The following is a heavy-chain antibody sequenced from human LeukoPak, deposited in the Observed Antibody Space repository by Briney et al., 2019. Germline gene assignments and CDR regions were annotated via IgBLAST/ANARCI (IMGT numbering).Heavy chain of an antibody. V-gene: IGHV1-18*01. CDR3: ATDPIGWLSVSYFDF. J-gene: IGHJ4*02. Sequence: ASVKVSCKASGYTFTSYGISWVRQAPGQGLEWMGWISAYNGNTNYAQKLQGRVTMTTDTSTSTAYMELRSLRSDDTAVYYCATDPIGWLSVSYFDFWGQGTLVTVSS. CDR1: GYTFTSYG. CDR2: ISAYNGNT. D-gene: IGHD5-12*01.